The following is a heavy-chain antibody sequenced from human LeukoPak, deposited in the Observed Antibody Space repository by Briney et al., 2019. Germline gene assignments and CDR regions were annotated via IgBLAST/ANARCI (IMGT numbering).Heavy chain of an antibody. CDR1: GFTFSSYA. CDR3: AKSLESTNYYYHMDV. Sequence: GGSLRLSCAASGFTFSSYAMSWVRQAPGKGLEWVSAISGSGGSTYYADSVKGRFTISRDNSKNTLYLQTNSLRAEDTAVYYCAKSLESTNYYYHMDVWGKGTTVTISS. V-gene: IGHV3-23*01. D-gene: IGHD2-2*01. CDR2: ISGSGGST. J-gene: IGHJ6*03.